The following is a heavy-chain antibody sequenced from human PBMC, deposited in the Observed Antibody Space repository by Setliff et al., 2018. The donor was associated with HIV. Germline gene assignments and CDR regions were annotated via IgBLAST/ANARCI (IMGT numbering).Heavy chain of an antibody. J-gene: IGHJ4*02. CDR2: INHSGST. V-gene: IGHV4-34*01. D-gene: IGHD3-22*01. CDR3: ARGDYDSGGYYFDK. Sequence: SETLSLTCFVYGGFFSGHYWSWIRQPPGKGLEWIGEINHSGSTNYNPSLKSRVSISGDTSKNQFSLRLSSVTAADTAVYFCARGDYDSGGYYFDKWGQGALVTVSS. CDR1: GGFFSGHY.